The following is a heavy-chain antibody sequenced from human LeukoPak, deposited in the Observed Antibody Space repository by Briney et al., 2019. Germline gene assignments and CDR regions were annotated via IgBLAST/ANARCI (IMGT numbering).Heavy chain of an antibody. CDR2: IYYSGGT. D-gene: IGHD2-15*01. J-gene: IGHJ3*01. Sequence: SETLSLTCAVSGGSISSGGYSWSWLRQPPGKGLEWLGYIYYSGGTNYNPSLQSRVTISVDTSKIHFSLKLSSVTAADTAAYYCARHRGGFDLWGQGTMVTVSS. CDR3: ARHRGGFDL. CDR1: GGSISSGGYS. V-gene: IGHV4-61*03.